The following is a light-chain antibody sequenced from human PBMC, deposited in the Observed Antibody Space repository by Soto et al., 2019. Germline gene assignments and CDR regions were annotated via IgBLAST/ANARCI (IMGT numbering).Light chain of an antibody. CDR1: INDVGSYKY. CDR2: DVN. J-gene: IGLJ3*02. CDR3: SSYTTISTLL. V-gene: IGLV2-14*01. Sequence: QSVLTQPASVSGSPGQSISISCTGTINDVGSYKYVSWYQQYPGKAPKLIIYDVNIRPSGVSNRFSGSKSGNTASLTISGLQAEDEAHYYCSSYTTISTLLFGGGTKVTVL.